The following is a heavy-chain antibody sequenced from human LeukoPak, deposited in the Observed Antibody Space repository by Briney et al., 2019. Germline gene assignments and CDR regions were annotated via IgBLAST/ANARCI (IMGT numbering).Heavy chain of an antibody. CDR3: AKDSSYYLDSSGFDY. V-gene: IGHV3-30*02. CDR2: IWYDGSNK. CDR1: GFTFSSYG. D-gene: IGHD3-22*01. Sequence: GGSLRLSCAASGFTFSSYGMHWVRQAPGKGLEWVAVIWYDGSNKYYADSVKGRFTISRDNSKNTLYLQMNSLRAEDTAVYYCAKDSSYYLDSSGFDYWGPGTLVTVSS. J-gene: IGHJ4*02.